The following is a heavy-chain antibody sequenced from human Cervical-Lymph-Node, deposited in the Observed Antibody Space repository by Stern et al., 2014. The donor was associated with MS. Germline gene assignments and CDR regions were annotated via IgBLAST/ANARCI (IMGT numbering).Heavy chain of an antibody. D-gene: IGHD2-15*01. Sequence: QITLKESGPTLVKPTQTVTLTCTLSGFSVATAGVGVGWIRQPPGKALEWLALIYWDDDKLYSPSLKNRLTIIKDTSKNQLDLTMTNVDPGDTATYYCAHSRVKYCRGGTCYSSLFDYWGQGTLVTVSS. CDR2: IYWDDDK. CDR3: AHSRVKYCRGGTCYSSLFDY. CDR1: GFSVATAGVG. V-gene: IGHV2-5*02. J-gene: IGHJ4*02.